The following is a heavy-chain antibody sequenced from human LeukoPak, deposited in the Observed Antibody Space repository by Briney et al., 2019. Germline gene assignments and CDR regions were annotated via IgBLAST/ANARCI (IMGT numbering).Heavy chain of an antibody. CDR3: AKLGYCSSANCRDAFDI. CDR1: GFTFSSYA. D-gene: IGHD2-2*01. CDR2: ISGGGGTT. Sequence: RGSLRLSCAGSGFTFSSYAMNWVRQAPGKGLEWVSAISGGGGTTYYADSVKGRFTISRDNSKNTLYLQMNSLRTDNTAVYYCAKLGYCSSANCRDAFDIWGQGTMVTVSS. V-gene: IGHV3-23*01. J-gene: IGHJ3*02.